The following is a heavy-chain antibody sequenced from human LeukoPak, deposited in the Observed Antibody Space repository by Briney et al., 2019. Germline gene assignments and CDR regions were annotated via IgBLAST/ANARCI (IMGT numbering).Heavy chain of an antibody. D-gene: IGHD3-10*01. Sequence: SETLSLTCTVSGGSISSSSYYWGWIRQPLGKGLEWIGNIYYTGSTYYNPSLKSRVTISVDTSKNQFSLKLSSVTAADTAVYYCARGKITMVRGVKRTRFDPWGQGTLVTVSS. CDR1: GGSISSSSYY. CDR2: IYYTGST. J-gene: IGHJ5*02. V-gene: IGHV4-39*07. CDR3: ARGKITMVRGVKRTRFDP.